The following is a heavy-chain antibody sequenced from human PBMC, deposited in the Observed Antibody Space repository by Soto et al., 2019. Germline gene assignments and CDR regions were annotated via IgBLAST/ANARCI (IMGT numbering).Heavy chain of an antibody. J-gene: IGHJ5*02. D-gene: IGHD2-2*01. CDR1: GGSFSGYY. Sequence: SETLSLTCAVYGGSFSGYYWSWIRQPPGKGLEWIGEINHSGSTNYNPSLKSRDTISVDTSKNQFSLKLSSGTAADTAVYYCARKYCSSTSCYLWFDPWGQGTLVTVSS. CDR2: INHSGST. CDR3: ARKYCSSTSCYLWFDP. V-gene: IGHV4-34*01.